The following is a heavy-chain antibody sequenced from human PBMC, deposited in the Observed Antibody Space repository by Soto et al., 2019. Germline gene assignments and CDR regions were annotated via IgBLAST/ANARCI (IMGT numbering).Heavy chain of an antibody. V-gene: IGHV3-21*01. CDR2: ISSSSSYI. CDR3: ARTPAPSYDSSFDYYYGMDV. CDR1: GFTFSSYS. D-gene: IGHD3-22*01. J-gene: IGHJ6*02. Sequence: GGSLRLSCAASGFTFSSYSMNWVRQAPGKGLEWVSSISSSSSYIYYADSVKGRFTISRDNAKNSLHLQMNSLRVEDTAVYYCARTPAPSYDSSFDYYYGMDVWGQGTTVTVSS.